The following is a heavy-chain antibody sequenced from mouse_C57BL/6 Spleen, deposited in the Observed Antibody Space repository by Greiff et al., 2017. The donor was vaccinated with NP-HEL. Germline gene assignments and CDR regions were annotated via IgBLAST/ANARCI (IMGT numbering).Heavy chain of an antibody. J-gene: IGHJ1*03. CDR2: IWSGGST. D-gene: IGHD1-1*01. CDR1: GFSLTSYG. V-gene: IGHV2-2*01. CDR3: ARNFYYGSSYGYFDV. Sequence: QVQLQQSGPGLVQPSQSLSITCTVSGFSLTSYGVHWVRQSPGKGLEWLGVIWSGGSTDYTAAFISRLSISKDNSKSQVFFKMNSLQADDTAIYYCARNFYYGSSYGYFDVWGTGTTVTVSS.